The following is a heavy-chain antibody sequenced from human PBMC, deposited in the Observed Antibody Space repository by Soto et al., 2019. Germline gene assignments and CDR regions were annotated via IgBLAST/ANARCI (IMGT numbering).Heavy chain of an antibody. Sequence: QVQLQESGPGLVKPSQTLSLTCTVSGDSIKRDDYYWSWIRQPPGKGLEWIGYILYSGTTYYNPSLKSRLIISLDTSKNQSSLSLTSVTAADTAVYYCARDGGTSYYGMDWWGQGTTVTVS. CDR1: GDSIKRDDYY. V-gene: IGHV4-30-4*01. CDR3: ARDGGTSYYGMDW. D-gene: IGHD3-16*01. CDR2: ILYSGTT. J-gene: IGHJ6*02.